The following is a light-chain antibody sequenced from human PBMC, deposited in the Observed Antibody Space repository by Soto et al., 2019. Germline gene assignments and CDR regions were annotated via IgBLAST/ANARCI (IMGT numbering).Light chain of an antibody. CDR2: EVS. J-gene: IGLJ1*01. V-gene: IGLV2-14*01. CDR1: SSDVGGYNY. CDR3: SSYTSSSTV. Sequence: QSVLTQPASVSGSPGQSINISCTGTSSDVGGYNYVSWYQQHPGKAPKLMIYEVSNRPSGVSNRFSGSKSGNTASLTISGLQAEDEADYYCSSYTSSSTVFGTGTKVTVL.